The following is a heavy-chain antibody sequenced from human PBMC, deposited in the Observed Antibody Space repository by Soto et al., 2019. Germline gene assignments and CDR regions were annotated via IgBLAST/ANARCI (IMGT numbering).Heavy chain of an antibody. D-gene: IGHD3-3*02. J-gene: IGHJ4*02. CDR1: GYKFGSAW. CDR3: ARQLSHICDS. V-gene: IGHV5-51*01. CDR2: IKPGTSDI. Sequence: PGESLKISCKGVGYKFGSAWIGWVRQMPGKGLERMGIIKPGTSDIRYSPSCRGHVTISADEAVSTAYLQWSSLKASDTAMYYCARQLSHICDSWGQGTLVTVS.